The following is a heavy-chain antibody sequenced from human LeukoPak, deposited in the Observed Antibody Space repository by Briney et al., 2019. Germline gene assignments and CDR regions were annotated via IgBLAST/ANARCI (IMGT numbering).Heavy chain of an antibody. CDR2: IYYSGNT. CDR1: GVSISSSNSY. CDR3: ATNYDSSGYCDY. V-gene: IGHV4-39*07. Sequence: SETLSLTCTVSGVSISSSNSYWGWIRQPPGKGLEWIGSIYYSGNTYYNPSLKSRVTISVDTSKNQFSLKLSSVTAADTAVYYCATNYDSSGYCDYWGQGTLVTVSS. D-gene: IGHD3-22*01. J-gene: IGHJ4*02.